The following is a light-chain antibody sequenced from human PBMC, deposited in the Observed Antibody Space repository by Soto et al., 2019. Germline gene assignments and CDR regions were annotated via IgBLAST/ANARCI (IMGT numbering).Light chain of an antibody. V-gene: IGKV3-20*01. J-gene: IGKJ1*01. CDR3: QQYNNWPWT. CDR1: QSVGSSY. Sequence: EIVLTQSPGTLSLSPGERATLSCRASQSVGSSYLAWYQQKPGQAPRLLIYGASSRATGIPDRFSGSGSGTDFTLTISSLEPEDFAVYYCQQYNNWPWTFGQGTKVDIK. CDR2: GAS.